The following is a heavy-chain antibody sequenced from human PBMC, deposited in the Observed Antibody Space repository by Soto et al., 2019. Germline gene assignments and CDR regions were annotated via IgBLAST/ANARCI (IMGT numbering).Heavy chain of an antibody. CDR2: INHSGST. D-gene: IGHD6-19*01. CDR1: GGSFSGYY. V-gene: IGHV4-34*01. Sequence: PSETLSLTCAVYGGSFSGYYWSWIRQPPGKGLEWIGEINHSGSTNYNPSLKSRVTISVDTSKNQFSLKLSSVTAADTAVYYCARTGYSSGWYYWGQGTLVTVSS. J-gene: IGHJ4*02. CDR3: ARTGYSSGWYY.